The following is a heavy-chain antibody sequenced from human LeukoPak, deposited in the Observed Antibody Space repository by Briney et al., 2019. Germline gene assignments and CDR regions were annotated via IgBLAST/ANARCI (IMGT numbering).Heavy chain of an antibody. D-gene: IGHD3-22*01. J-gene: IGHJ4*02. V-gene: IGHV3-21*01. CDR1: GFTFSSYG. Sequence: PGGSLRLSCAASGFTFSSYGMSWVRQAPGKGLEWVSSISSSSSYIYYADSVKGRFTISRDNAKNSLYLQMNSLRAEDTAVYYCAREDYDSSALGDYWGQGTLVTVSS. CDR3: AREDYDSSALGDY. CDR2: ISSSSSYI.